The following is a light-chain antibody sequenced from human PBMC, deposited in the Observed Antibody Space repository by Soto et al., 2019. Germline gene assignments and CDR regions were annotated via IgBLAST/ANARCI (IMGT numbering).Light chain of an antibody. CDR1: HSIGTW. CDR3: QQYNTYPYT. V-gene: IGKV1-5*03. CDR2: KAS. Sequence: DIQMTQSPSTLSASVGDRVSITCRASHSIGTWLAWHQQKPGKAPKSLINKASNLETVVPSRFNGSGSVTEFTLTISSRQPDDFATYFCQQYNTYPYTFGQGTKLAIK. J-gene: IGKJ2*01.